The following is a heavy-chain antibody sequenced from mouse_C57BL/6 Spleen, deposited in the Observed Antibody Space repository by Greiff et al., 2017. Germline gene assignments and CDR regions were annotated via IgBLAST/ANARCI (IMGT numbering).Heavy chain of an antibody. J-gene: IGHJ4*01. CDR1: GYTFTSYW. D-gene: IGHD1-1*01. CDR2: IYPSDSET. Sequence: QVQLQQPGAELVRPGSSVKLSCKASGYTFTSYWMDWVKQRPGQGLEWIGNIYPSDSETHYNQKFKDKATLTVDKSSSTAYMQLSSLTSEDSAVYYCARGLTTVVAKDYWGQGTSVTVSS. CDR3: ARGLTTVVAKDY. V-gene: IGHV1-61*01.